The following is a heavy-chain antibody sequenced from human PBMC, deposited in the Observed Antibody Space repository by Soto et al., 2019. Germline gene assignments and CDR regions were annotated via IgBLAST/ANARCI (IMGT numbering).Heavy chain of an antibody. CDR3: TRMGGHISSWFPFDY. CDR1: GFTFSGSA. V-gene: IGHV3-73*02. Sequence: EVQLVESGGGLVQPGGSLKLSCAASGFTFSGSAMHWVRQASGKGLEWVGRIRSKANSYATAYAASVKGRFTISRDDSKNTAYLQMNSLKTEDTAVYYCTRMGGHISSWFPFDYWGQGTLVTVSS. J-gene: IGHJ4*02. CDR2: IRSKANSYAT. D-gene: IGHD6-13*01.